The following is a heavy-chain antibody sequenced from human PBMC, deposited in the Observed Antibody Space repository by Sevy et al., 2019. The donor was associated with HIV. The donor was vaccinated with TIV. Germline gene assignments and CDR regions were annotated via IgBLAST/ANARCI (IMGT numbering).Heavy chain of an antibody. D-gene: IGHD4-17*01. J-gene: IGHJ4*02. CDR1: GFTFSSYA. CDR2: ISGSGGST. V-gene: IGHV3-23*01. Sequence: GGSLRLSCAASGFTFSSYAMSWVRQAPGKGLEWVSAISGSGGSTYYADSVKGRFTISRDKSKKTLYLQMNSLRAEDTAVYYGAKDSVWGYCDYTFDYWGQGTLVTVSS. CDR3: AKDSVWGYCDYTFDY.